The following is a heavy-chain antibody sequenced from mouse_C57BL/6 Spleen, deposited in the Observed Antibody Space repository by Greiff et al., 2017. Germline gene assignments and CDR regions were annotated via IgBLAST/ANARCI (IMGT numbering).Heavy chain of an antibody. CDR1: GYTFTSYW. CDR2: IYPGSGST. V-gene: IGHV1-55*01. D-gene: IGHD2-3*01. J-gene: IGHJ1*03. Sequence: VQLQQPGAELVKPGASVKMSCKASGYTFTSYWITWVKQRPGQGLEWIGDIYPGSGSTNYNEKFKSKATLTVDTSSSTAYMQLSSLTSEDSAVXYCARGRDGYNGYFDVWGTGTTVTVSS. CDR3: ARGRDGYNGYFDV.